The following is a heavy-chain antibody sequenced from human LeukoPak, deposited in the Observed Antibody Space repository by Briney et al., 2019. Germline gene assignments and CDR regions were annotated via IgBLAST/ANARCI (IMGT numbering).Heavy chain of an antibody. CDR1: GYIFTSYW. J-gene: IGHJ4*02. V-gene: IGHV5-51*01. CDR3: ARGYSGYDLPDY. D-gene: IGHD5-12*01. Sequence: GESLKISCKGSGYIFTSYWIAWVRQMPGKGLEWMGIIYPGDSDTTYSPSFQGQVTISVDKSITTAYLQWSSLKASDSAMYYCARGYSGYDLPDYWGQGTLVTVSS. CDR2: IYPGDSDT.